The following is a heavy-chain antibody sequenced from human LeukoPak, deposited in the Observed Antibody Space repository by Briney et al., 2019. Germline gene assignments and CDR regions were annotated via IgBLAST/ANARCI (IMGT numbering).Heavy chain of an antibody. CDR2: IYHSGST. CDR1: GYSISSGYY. D-gene: IGHD6-19*01. CDR3: ARVYGAVAAVYY. J-gene: IGHJ4*02. Sequence: SETLSLTCTVSGYSISSGYYWGWIRQPPGKGLEWIGSIYHSGSTYYNPSLESRVTISVDTSKNQFSLKLSSVTAADTAVYYCARVYGAVAAVYYWGQGTLVTVSS. V-gene: IGHV4-38-2*02.